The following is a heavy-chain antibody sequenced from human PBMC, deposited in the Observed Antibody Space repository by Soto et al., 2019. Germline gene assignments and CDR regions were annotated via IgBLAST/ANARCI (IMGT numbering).Heavy chain of an antibody. D-gene: IGHD3-3*01. CDR3: AKEGPERITIFGVVTRDDYYGMDV. Sequence: MRLSCAASGFTFSSYAMSWVRQAPGKGLEWVSAISGSGGSTYYADSVKGRFTISRDNSKNTLYLQMNSLRAEDTAVYYCAKEGPERITIFGVVTRDDYYGMDVWGQGTTVTVSS. CDR2: ISGSGGST. J-gene: IGHJ6*02. V-gene: IGHV3-23*01. CDR1: GFTFSSYA.